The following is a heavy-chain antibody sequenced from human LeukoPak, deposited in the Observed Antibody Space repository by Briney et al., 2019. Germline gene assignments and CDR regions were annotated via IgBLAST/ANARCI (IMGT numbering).Heavy chain of an antibody. CDR1: GFTFSSYW. V-gene: IGHV3-7*05. D-gene: IGHD3-10*01. Sequence: GGSLRLSCAASGFTFSSYWMNWVRQAPGKGLEWVANIKQDGSEKYYVDSVKGRFTISRDNAKNSLYLQMYSLRAEDTAVYYCTTALRGVFLYDYWGQGTLVTVSS. J-gene: IGHJ4*02. CDR2: IKQDGSEK. CDR3: TTALRGVFLYDY.